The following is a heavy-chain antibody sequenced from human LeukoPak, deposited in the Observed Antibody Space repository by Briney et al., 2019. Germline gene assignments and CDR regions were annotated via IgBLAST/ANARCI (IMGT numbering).Heavy chain of an antibody. CDR3: ARPYAEGYCSTPSCHNWYFDL. D-gene: IGHD2-2*02. Sequence: ASVKVSCKTSGYPFIGYYVHWVRQAPGQGFEWVGWINPNTGDSNYARKFQGRVTMTRDTSVSTAYMELTSLRSDDTAMYYCARPYAEGYCSTPSCHNWYFDLWGRGTLVTVSS. V-gene: IGHV1-2*02. CDR1: GYPFIGYY. J-gene: IGHJ2*01. CDR2: INPNTGDS.